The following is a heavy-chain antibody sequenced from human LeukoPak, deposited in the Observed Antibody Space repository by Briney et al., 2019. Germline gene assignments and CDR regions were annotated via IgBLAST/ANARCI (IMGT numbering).Heavy chain of an antibody. CDR3: ARVLLWFGELYYYYMDV. D-gene: IGHD3-10*01. CDR1: GYTFTNYY. Sequence: GASVKVSCKASGYTFTNYYMHWVRQAPGQGLEWMGWINTNTGNPTYAQGFTGRFVFSLDTSVSTAYLQISSLKAEDTAVYYCARVLLWFGELYYYYMDVWGKGTTVTVSS. J-gene: IGHJ6*03. V-gene: IGHV7-4-1*02. CDR2: INTNTGNP.